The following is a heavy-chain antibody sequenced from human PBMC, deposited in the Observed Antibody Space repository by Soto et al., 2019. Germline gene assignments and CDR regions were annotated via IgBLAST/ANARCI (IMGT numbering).Heavy chain of an antibody. J-gene: IGHJ5*02. CDR3: ARALPVAKGGFDP. D-gene: IGHD2-2*01. CDR2: IYTAGGT. V-gene: IGHV3-53*01. Sequence: VGSLRLSCAASGFTVSNTYMTWVRQPPGKGLECVSVIYTAGGTNYADSVKGRFIISRDNSKNTLYLQMNSLRAEDTAVYYCARALPVAKGGFDPWGQGTLVTVSA. CDR1: GFTVSNTY.